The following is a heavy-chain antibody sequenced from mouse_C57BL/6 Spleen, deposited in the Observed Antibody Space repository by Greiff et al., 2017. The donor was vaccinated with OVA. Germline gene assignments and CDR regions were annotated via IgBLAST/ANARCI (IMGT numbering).Heavy chain of an antibody. D-gene: IGHD2-5*01. V-gene: IGHV1-61*01. CDR3: ARSRDSNYGGFAY. CDR2: IYPSDSET. J-gene: IGHJ3*01. Sequence: QVQLQQPGAELVRPGSSVKLSCKASGYTFTSYWMDWVKQRPGQGLEWIGNIYPSDSETHYNQKFKDKATLTVDKSSSTAYMQLSSLTSEDSAVYYWARSRDSNYGGFAYWGQGTLVTVSA. CDR1: GYTFTSYW.